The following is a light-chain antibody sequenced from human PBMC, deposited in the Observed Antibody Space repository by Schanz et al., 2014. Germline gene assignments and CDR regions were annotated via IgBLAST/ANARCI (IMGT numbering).Light chain of an antibody. CDR1: SSNIGSNT. CDR2: SNN. J-gene: IGLJ3*02. V-gene: IGLV1-44*01. CDR3: AAWDDSLSGGRV. Sequence: QSVLTQPPSASGTPGQRVTISCSGSSSNIGSNTVNWYQQLPGTAPKLLIYSNNQRPSGVPDRFSGSKSGTSASLAISGLQSEDEADYYCAAWDDSLSGGRVFGGGTKLTVL.